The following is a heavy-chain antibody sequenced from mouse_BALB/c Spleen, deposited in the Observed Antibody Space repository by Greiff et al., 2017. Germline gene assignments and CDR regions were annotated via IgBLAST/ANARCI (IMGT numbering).Heavy chain of an antibody. CDR1: GYSITSDYA. D-gene: IGHD2-1*01. Sequence: EVKLVESGPGLVKPSQSLSLTCTVTGYSITSDYAWNWIRQFPGNKLEWMGYISYSGSTSYNPSLKSRISITRDTSKNQFFLQLNSVTTEDTATYYCARRRIYYGNSWFAYWGQGTLVTVSA. CDR3: ARRRIYYGNSWFAY. CDR2: ISYSGST. V-gene: IGHV3-2*02. J-gene: IGHJ3*01.